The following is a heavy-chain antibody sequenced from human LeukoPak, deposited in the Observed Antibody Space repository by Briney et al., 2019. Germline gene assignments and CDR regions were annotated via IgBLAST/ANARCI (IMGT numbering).Heavy chain of an antibody. V-gene: IGHV1-18*01. J-gene: IGHJ5*02. D-gene: IGHD2-15*01. CDR3: AREIPYCSGGSCYGRGFDP. CDR1: GYTFTSYG. Sequence: GASVKVSCKASGYTFTSYGISWLRQAPGQGLEWMGWISAYNGNTNYAQKLQGRVTMTTDTSTSTAYMELRSLRSDDTAVYYCAREIPYCSGGSCYGRGFDPWGQGTLVTVSS. CDR2: ISAYNGNT.